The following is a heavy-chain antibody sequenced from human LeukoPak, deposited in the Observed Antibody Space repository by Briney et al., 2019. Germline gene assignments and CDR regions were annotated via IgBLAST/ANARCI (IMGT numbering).Heavy chain of an antibody. Sequence: PGRSLRLSCAASGFTFGSYAMHWVRQAPGKGLEWVAVISYDGSNKYYADSVKGRFTISRDNSKNTLYLQMNSLRAEDTAVYYCARDGEGCSSTSCYPGYNWFDPWGKGTLVTVSS. J-gene: IGHJ5*02. CDR2: ISYDGSNK. CDR1: GFTFGSYA. D-gene: IGHD2-2*01. V-gene: IGHV3-30*04. CDR3: ARDGEGCSSTSCYPGYNWFDP.